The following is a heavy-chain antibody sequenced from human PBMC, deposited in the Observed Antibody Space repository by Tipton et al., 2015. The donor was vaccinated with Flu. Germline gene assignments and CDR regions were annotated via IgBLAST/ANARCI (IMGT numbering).Heavy chain of an antibody. CDR1: GDSISSDYY. V-gene: IGHV4-38-2*01. CDR3: ARRDYSNYVSVPKNWFDS. J-gene: IGHJ5*01. CDR2: IHHTGTT. Sequence: LRLSCAVSGDSISSDYYWAWIRQFPGKGLEWIGNIHHTGTTYYNPSLRSRVNIIRDRSKNQFSLNLSFVTAADTAVYYCARRDYSNYVSVPKNWFDSWGQGILVTVSS. D-gene: IGHD4-11*01.